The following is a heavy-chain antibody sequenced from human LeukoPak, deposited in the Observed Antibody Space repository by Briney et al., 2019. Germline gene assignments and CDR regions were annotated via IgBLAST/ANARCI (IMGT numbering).Heavy chain of an antibody. V-gene: IGHV3-9*01. D-gene: IGHD3-9*01. CDR3: AKGGYILTGTMEDYFDY. Sequence: PGGSLRLSCAASGFTFDDYAMHWVRQAPGKGLEWVSGISWNSGSTGYADSVKGRFTISRDNAKNSLYLQMNSLRAEDTALYYCAKGGYILTGTMEDYFDYWGQGTLVTVSS. J-gene: IGHJ4*02. CDR2: ISWNSGST. CDR1: GFTFDDYA.